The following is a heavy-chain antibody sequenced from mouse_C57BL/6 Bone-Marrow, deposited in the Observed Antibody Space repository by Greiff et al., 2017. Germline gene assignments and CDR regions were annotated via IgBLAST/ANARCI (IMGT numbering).Heavy chain of an antibody. J-gene: IGHJ2*01. CDR3: ASLIYYGFDY. CDR2: IDPSDSYT. CDR1: GYTFTSYW. Sequence: QVQLQQPGAELVMPGASVKLSCKASGYTFTSYWMHWVKQRPGQGLEWIGEIDPSDSYTNYNQKFKGKSTVTVDKSSSTAYMQLSRLTSEDSAVYYCASLIYYGFDYWGQGTTLTVSS. V-gene: IGHV1-69*01. D-gene: IGHD2-1*01.